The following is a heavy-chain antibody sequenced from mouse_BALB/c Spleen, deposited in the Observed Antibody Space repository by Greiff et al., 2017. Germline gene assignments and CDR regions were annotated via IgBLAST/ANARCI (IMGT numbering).Heavy chain of an antibody. CDR3: TPWGNWTWFAY. CDR2: IYPGNSDT. V-gene: IGHV1-5*01. D-gene: IGHD2-1*01. J-gene: IGHJ3*01. Sequence: DVKLQESGTVLARPGASVKMSCKASGYTFTSYWMHWVKQRPGQGLEWIGAIYPGNSDTSYNQKFKGKAKLTAVTSTSTAYMELSSLTNEDSAVYYCTPWGNWTWFAYWGQGTLVTVSA. CDR1: GYTFTSYW.